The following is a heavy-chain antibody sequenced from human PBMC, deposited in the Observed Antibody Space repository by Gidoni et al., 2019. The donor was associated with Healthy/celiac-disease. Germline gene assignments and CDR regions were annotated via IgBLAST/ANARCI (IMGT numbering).Heavy chain of an antibody. V-gene: IGHV4-59*01. CDR2: IYYSGST. Sequence: QVQLQASGPGLVKPSETLSLTCTVSGGSISSYYWSWIRQPPGKGLEWIGYIYYSGSTNYNPTLKSRVTISVDTSKNQFSLKLSSVTAADTAVYYCARAGGAYDFWSGYFSYWGQGTLVTVSS. CDR1: GGSISSYY. D-gene: IGHD3-3*01. J-gene: IGHJ4*02. CDR3: ARAGGAYDFWSGYFSY.